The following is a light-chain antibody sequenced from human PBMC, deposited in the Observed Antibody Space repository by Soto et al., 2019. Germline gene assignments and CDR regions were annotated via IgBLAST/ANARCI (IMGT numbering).Light chain of an antibody. CDR2: DVS. Sequence: QSALTQPRSVSGSPGQSVTLSCTGTSSDVGNYIFVSWCQQYPGKAPKLLIYDVSRRPSGVPDRFSGSKSGNTASLTISGLQPEDEAEYYCCSYAGSHTGLFGTGTKVTVL. CDR1: SSDVGNYIF. V-gene: IGLV2-11*01. CDR3: CSYAGSHTGL. J-gene: IGLJ1*01.